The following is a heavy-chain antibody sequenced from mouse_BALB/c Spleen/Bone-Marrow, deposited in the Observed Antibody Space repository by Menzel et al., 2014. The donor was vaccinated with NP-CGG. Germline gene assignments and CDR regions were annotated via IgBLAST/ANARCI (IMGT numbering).Heavy chain of an antibody. D-gene: IGHD4-1*01. V-gene: IGHV14-3*02. CDR1: GFNIKDTY. CDR3: ARWEYYAMDY. CDR2: IDPANGNT. J-gene: IGHJ4*01. Sequence: VQLQQSGAELVKPGASVKLSCTASGFNIKDTYMQWVKQRPEQGLEWIGRIDPANGNTKYDPKFQGKATITADTSTNTAYLQLSSLTSEDTAVYYCARWEYYAMDYWGQGTSVTGSS.